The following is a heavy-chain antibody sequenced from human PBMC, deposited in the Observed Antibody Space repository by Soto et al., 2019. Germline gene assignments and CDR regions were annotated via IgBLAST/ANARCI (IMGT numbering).Heavy chain of an antibody. Sequence: ASETLSLTCTVSGGSISSGGYYWSWIRQHPGKGLEWIGYIYYSGSTYYNPSLKSRVTISVDTSKNQFSLKLSSVTAADTAVYYCARVQFPPRSYYNFRLIVIFAYWGQGTLVTVSS. CDR1: GGSISSGGYY. CDR3: ARVQFPPRSYYNFRLIVIFAY. D-gene: IGHD3-10*01. V-gene: IGHV4-31*03. J-gene: IGHJ4*02. CDR2: IYYSGST.